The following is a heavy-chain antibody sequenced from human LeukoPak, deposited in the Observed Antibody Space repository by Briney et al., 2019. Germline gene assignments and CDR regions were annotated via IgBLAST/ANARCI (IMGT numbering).Heavy chain of an antibody. CDR1: GITLSNYG. CDR2: ISDSGGST. J-gene: IGHJ4*02. Sequence: GGSLRLSCAVSGITLSNYGMSWVRQAPGKGLEWVAGISDSGGSTNYADPVKGRFTISRDNPKTTLFLQMNSLRAEDTAVYFCAKRGVVIRVILVGFHKEAYYFDSWGQGALVTVSS. D-gene: IGHD3-22*01. V-gene: IGHV3-23*01. CDR3: AKRGVVIRVILVGFHKEAYYFDS.